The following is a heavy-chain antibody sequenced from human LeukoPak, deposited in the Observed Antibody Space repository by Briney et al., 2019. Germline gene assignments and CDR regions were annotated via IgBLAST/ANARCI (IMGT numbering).Heavy chain of an antibody. Sequence: GGSLRLSCAASGFTFSSYAMSWVRQAPGKGLEWVSAISGSGGSTYYADSVKGRFTISRDNSKNTLYLQMNSLRAEDTAVYYCARNTGYSSGWFDYWGQGTLVTVSS. CDR2: ISGSGGST. V-gene: IGHV3-23*01. CDR3: ARNTGYSSGWFDY. D-gene: IGHD6-19*01. CDR1: GFTFSSYA. J-gene: IGHJ4*02.